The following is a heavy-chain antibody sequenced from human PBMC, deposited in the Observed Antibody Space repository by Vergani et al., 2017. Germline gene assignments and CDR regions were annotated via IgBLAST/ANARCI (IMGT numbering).Heavy chain of an antibody. Sequence: EVPLVESGRGFLHPPPSLPLSSPPSLFPFPPXSLSSFRPPPPPGRILFYRIKRKPYGGTIDYAAPVKGRFTISRDESKNTLYLQMNSLNTEDTAVYYCTTCGADIVSTIRCPVDYWGQGTLVTVSS. D-gene: IGHD5/OR15-5a*01. J-gene: IGHJ4*02. CDR3: TTCGADIVSTIRCPVDY. CDR1: LFPFPPXS. V-gene: IGHV3-15*01. CDR2: IKRKPYGGTI.